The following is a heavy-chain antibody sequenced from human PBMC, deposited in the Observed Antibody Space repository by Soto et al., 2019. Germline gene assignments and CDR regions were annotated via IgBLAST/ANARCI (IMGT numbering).Heavy chain of an antibody. CDR3: ARNTFSHYYGMDV. Sequence: GASVKVSCKASGYTFISYGIAWVRQAPCQGPEWMGWISSNSLKANNAQKFEGRVTMTSDTSTNTAFLELRSLRSDDTAVYYCARNTFSHYYGMDVWGQGTSVTVSS. J-gene: IGHJ6*02. V-gene: IGHV1-18*01. D-gene: IGHD5-18*01. CDR2: ISSNSLKA. CDR1: GYTFISYG.